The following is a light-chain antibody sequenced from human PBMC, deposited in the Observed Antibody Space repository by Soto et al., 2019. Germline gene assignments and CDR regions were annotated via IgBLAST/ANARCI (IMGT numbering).Light chain of an antibody. Sequence: QTVVTQEPSFSVSPGRTVTLTCGLTSGSVSTAYYPSWYQQTPGQAPRTLIYSTNTRSSGVPDRFSGSILGNKVALTITGALADDESDYYCVLYMGSGIWVFGGGTKVTVL. CDR1: SGSVSTAYY. CDR2: STN. J-gene: IGLJ3*02. CDR3: VLYMGSGIWV. V-gene: IGLV8-61*01.